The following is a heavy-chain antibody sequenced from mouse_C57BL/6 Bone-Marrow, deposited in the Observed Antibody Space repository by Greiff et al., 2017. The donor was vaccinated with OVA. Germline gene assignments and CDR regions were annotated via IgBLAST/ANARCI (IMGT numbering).Heavy chain of an antibody. V-gene: IGHV1-64*01. CDR1: GYTFTSYW. D-gene: IGHD1-1*01. CDR3: ARIDYYGSSYGNYAMDY. Sequence: QVQLQQPGAELVKPGASVKLSCKASGYTFTSYWMHWVKQRPGQGLEWIGMIHPNSGSTNYNEKFKSKATLTVDKSSSTAYMQLSSLTSEDSAVYYCARIDYYGSSYGNYAMDYWGQGTSVTVSS. J-gene: IGHJ4*01. CDR2: IHPNSGST.